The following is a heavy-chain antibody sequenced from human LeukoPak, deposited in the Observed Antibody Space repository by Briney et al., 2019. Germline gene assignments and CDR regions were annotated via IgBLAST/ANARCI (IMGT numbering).Heavy chain of an antibody. CDR3: AKAHSSSSWFFAY. J-gene: IGHJ4*02. V-gene: IGHV3-23*01. CDR1: GFTFNACN. Sequence: GGPLRLPCAASGFTFNACNMSWVRQAPGKGLEWVSTISSSGGNTYYADSVKGRFTISRDNSKNTLYLQMNSLRAEDTAVYYCAKAHSSSSWFFAYWGQGTLVTVSS. CDR2: ISSSGGNT. D-gene: IGHD6-13*01.